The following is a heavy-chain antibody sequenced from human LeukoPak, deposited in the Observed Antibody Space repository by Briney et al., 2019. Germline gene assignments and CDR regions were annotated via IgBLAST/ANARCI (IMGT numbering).Heavy chain of an antibody. Sequence: GGSLRLSCAASGFTFSSYGMSWVRQAPGKGLEWVSAISGSGGSTYYADSVKGRFTISRDNSKNTLYLQMNSLRAEDTAVYYCANFDSGWYDGYDYWGQGTLVTVSS. CDR1: GFTFSSYG. V-gene: IGHV3-23*01. CDR3: ANFDSGWYDGYDY. J-gene: IGHJ4*02. D-gene: IGHD6-19*01. CDR2: ISGSGGST.